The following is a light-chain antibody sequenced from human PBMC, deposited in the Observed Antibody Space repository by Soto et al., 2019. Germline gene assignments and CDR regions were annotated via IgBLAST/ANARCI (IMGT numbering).Light chain of an antibody. CDR1: QSVSSH. CDR2: AAS. Sequence: EIGSIESPATPSSSPGERATLACGASQSVSSHLTWYQQKPGQAPRLLIYAASSRATGIPARFSGSGSGTDFTLTISSLEPEDFAVYSCPNRNNWPLTWTFGQGTKVDIK. J-gene: IGKJ1*01. CDR3: PNRNNWPLTWT. V-gene: IGKV3-11*01.